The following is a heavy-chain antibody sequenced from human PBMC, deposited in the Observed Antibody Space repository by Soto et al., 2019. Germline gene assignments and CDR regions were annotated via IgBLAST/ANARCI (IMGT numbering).Heavy chain of an antibody. V-gene: IGHV1-24*01. Sequence: ASVRVSCKVSGYTLTELSMHWVRQAPGKGLEWMGGFDPEDGETIYAQKFQGRVTMTEDTSTDTAYMELSSLRSEDTAVYYCAPYGRLWSDYYTFLHARGHRITVTV. J-gene: IGHJ3*01. CDR2: FDPEDGET. CDR1: GYTLTELS. CDR3: APYGRLWSDYYTFLHA. D-gene: IGHD3-3*01.